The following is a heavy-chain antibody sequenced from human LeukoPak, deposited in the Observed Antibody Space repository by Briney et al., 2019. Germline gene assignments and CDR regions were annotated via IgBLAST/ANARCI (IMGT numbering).Heavy chain of an antibody. V-gene: IGHV4-34*01. CDR1: GGSFSGYY. D-gene: IGHD2-15*01. CDR3: AREDIVVVVAATVENWFDP. Sequence: PSETLSLTCAVYGGSFSGYYWSWIRQPPGKGLEWIGEINHSGSTNYNPSLKSRVTISVDTSKNQFSLKLSSVTAADTAVYYCAREDIVVVVAATVENWFDPWGQGTLVTVSS. J-gene: IGHJ5*02. CDR2: INHSGST.